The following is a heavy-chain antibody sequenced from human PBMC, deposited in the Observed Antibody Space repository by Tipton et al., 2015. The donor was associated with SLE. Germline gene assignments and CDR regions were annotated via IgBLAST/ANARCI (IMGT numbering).Heavy chain of an antibody. D-gene: IGHD2-2*01. V-gene: IGHV4-34*01. J-gene: IGHJ6*03. CDR1: GGSFSGYY. CDR3: ARGQCTSCCYCYMDV. Sequence: TLSLTCAVYGGSFSGYYWGWIRQPPGKGLEWIGEINHSGSTNYNPSLKSRVTISVDTSKNQFSLKLSSVTAADTAVYYCARGQCTSCCYCYMDVWGKGTTVTVSS. CDR2: INHSGST.